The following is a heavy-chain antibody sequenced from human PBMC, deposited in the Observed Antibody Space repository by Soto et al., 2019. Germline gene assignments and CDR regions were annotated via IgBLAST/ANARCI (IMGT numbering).Heavy chain of an antibody. CDR1: GFTFSSYG. CDR3: AKENYVWGSYHIDY. D-gene: IGHD3-16*02. CDR2: ISYDGSNK. J-gene: IGHJ4*02. Sequence: QPGGSLRLSCAASGFTFSSYGMHWVRQAPGKGLEWVAVISYDGSNKYYADSVKGRFTISRDNSKNTLYLQMNSLRTEDTAVYYCAKENYVWGSYHIDYWGQGTLVTVSS. V-gene: IGHV3-30*18.